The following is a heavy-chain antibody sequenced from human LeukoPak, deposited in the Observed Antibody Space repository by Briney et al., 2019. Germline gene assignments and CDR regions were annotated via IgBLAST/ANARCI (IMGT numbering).Heavy chain of an antibody. D-gene: IGHD3-10*01. V-gene: IGHV3-53*01. J-gene: IGHJ4*02. Sequence: GGSLRLSCAASGFTVSSNYMSWVRQAPGKGLEWVSVTYSGGSTYYADSVKGRFTISRDNSKNTLYLQMNSLRAEDTAVYYCARDPYYGSGSYSGYWGQGTLVTVSS. CDR1: GFTVSSNY. CDR2: TYSGGST. CDR3: ARDPYYGSGSYSGY.